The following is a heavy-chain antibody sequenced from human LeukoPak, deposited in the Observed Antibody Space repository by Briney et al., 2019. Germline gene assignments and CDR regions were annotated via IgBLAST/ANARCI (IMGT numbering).Heavy chain of an antibody. CDR2: IYHSGST. J-gene: IGHJ5*02. Sequence: PSGTLSLTCAVSGGSISSSNWWSWVRQPPGKGLEWIGEIYHSGSTNYNPSLKSRVTISVDKSKNQFSLKLSSVTAADTAVYYCARSGDSVFRAHTNWFDPWGQGTLVTVSS. CDR3: ARSGDSVFRAHTNWFDP. V-gene: IGHV4-4*02. D-gene: IGHD2-21*01. CDR1: GGSISSSNW.